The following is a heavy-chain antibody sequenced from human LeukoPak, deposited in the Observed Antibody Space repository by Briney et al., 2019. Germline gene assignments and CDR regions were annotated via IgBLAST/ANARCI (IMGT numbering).Heavy chain of an antibody. CDR3: ARVLPSYDYVWGSYRPGDAFDI. J-gene: IGHJ3*02. Sequence: SETLSLTCAVYGGSFSGYYWSWIRQPPGKGLEWIGEINHSGSTNYNPSLKSRVTISVDTSKNQFSLKLSSVTAADTAVYYCARVLPSYDYVWGSYRPGDAFDIWGQGTMVTVSS. CDR2: INHSGST. CDR1: GGSFSGYY. D-gene: IGHD3-16*02. V-gene: IGHV4-34*01.